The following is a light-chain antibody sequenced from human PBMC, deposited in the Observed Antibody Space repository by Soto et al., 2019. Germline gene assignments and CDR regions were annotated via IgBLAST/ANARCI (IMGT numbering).Light chain of an antibody. CDR1: SSDVGGYNF. CDR3: CSYAGSYTHV. CDR2: DVT. Sequence: QAVVTQPPSVSGSPGQSATISCTGTSSDVGGYNFVSWYQQYPGKAPKLIIYDVTKGPSGVPDRFSGSKSGNTASLTISGLQTDDEADYYCCSYAGSYTHVFGTGTKLTVL. J-gene: IGLJ1*01. V-gene: IGLV2-11*01.